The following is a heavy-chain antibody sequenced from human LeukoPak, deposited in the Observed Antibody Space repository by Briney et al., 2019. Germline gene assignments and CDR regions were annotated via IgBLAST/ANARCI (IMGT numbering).Heavy chain of an antibody. CDR1: GYTFTGYY. J-gene: IGHJ4*02. CDR3: ATDAYYYDSSAYSTSVHYFDY. D-gene: IGHD3-22*01. Sequence: ASVKVSCKASGYTFTGYYMHWVRQAPGQGLVWMGRINPNSGGTDYAQKFQGRVTMTRDTSISTAYMELSRLRSDDTAVYYCATDAYYYDSSAYSTSVHYFDYWGQGTLVTVSS. V-gene: IGHV1-2*06. CDR2: INPNSGGT.